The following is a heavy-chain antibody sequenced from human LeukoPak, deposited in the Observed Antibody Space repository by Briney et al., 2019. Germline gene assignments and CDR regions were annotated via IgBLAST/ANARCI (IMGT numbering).Heavy chain of an antibody. CDR2: ISASGGST. CDR1: GFTFNTYA. J-gene: IGHJ6*03. D-gene: IGHD4-17*01. Sequence: GGSLRLSCAASGFTFNTYAMSWVRQAPGKGLEWVSSISASGGSTYYADSVKGRFTISRDNSKNTLYLQTHSLRAEDTAVYYCAKESLGSVDPRGYSTTVSQDVWGKGTTVTIS. CDR3: AKESLGSVDPRGYSTTVSQDV. V-gene: IGHV3-23*01.